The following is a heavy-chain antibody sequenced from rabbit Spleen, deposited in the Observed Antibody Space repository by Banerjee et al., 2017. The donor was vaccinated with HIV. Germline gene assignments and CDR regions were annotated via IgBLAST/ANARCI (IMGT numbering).Heavy chain of an antibody. D-gene: IGHD1-1*01. CDR1: GVSFSSSSY. CDR2: TAGGRSTFT. J-gene: IGHJ6*01. V-gene: IGHV1S40*01. CDR3: ARDTATSFSTYGMDL. Sequence: QSLEESGGDLVKPGASLTLTCTASGVSFSSSSYMCWVRQAPGKGLEWIACTAGGRSTFTYYASWAKGRFTISKASSTTVTLQMTSLTAADTATYFCARDTATSFSTYGMDLWGQGTLVTVS.